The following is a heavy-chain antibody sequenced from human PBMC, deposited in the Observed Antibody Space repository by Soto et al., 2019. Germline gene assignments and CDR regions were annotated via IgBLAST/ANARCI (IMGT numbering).Heavy chain of an antibody. CDR3: ARLRGVIWVRFDP. D-gene: IGHD3-16*02. J-gene: IGHJ5*02. CDR2: ISSSGSTI. V-gene: IGHV3-11*01. Sequence: GGSLRLSCSASGFTFSDYYMSWIRQAPGKGLEWVSYISSSGSTIYYADSVKGRFTISRDNAKNSLYLQMNSLRAEDTAVYYCARLRGVIWVRFDPWGQGTLVTVSS. CDR1: GFTFSDYY.